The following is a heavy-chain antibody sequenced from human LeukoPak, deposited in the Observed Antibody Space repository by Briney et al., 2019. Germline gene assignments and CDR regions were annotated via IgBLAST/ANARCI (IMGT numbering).Heavy chain of an antibody. CDR1: GGTFSSYA. J-gene: IGHJ6*02. Sequence: SVKVSCKASGGTFSSYAISWVRQAPGQGLEWMGGIIPIFGTANYAQKFQGRVTITADESTSTAYKELSSLRSEDTAVYYCARDSSSSAYYYYGMDVWGQGTTVTVSS. CDR3: ARDSSSSAYYYYGMDV. CDR2: IIPIFGTA. V-gene: IGHV1-69*13. D-gene: IGHD6-6*01.